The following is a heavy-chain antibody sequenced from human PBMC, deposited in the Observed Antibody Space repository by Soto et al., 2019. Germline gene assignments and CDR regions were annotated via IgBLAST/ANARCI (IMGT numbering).Heavy chain of an antibody. CDR2: IEWDDDK. CDR1: GFSLSTSGMC. V-gene: IGHV2-70*01. CDR3: ARIPSTSPWEYGMDV. J-gene: IGHJ6*02. D-gene: IGHD1-26*01. Sequence: SGPTLVNPTQTLTLACTFSGFSLSTSGMCVSWIRQPPGKALEWLAVIEWDDDKYYSTSLKTRLTISKDTSKNLVVLTMTNMDPVDTATYYCARIPSTSPWEYGMDVWGQGTTVTVSS.